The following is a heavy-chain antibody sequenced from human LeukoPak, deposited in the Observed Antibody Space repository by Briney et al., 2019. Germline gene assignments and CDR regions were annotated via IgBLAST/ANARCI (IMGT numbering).Heavy chain of an antibody. Sequence: KPSQTLSLTCTVSGGSISSGDYYWSWIRQPPGKGLEWIGYIYYSGSTYYNPSLKSRVTISVDTSKNQFSLKLSSVTAADTAVYYCARVFVRDWSYDYWGQGTLVTVSS. J-gene: IGHJ4*02. D-gene: IGHD3/OR15-3a*01. CDR3: ARVFVRDWSYDY. CDR2: IYYSGST. V-gene: IGHV4-30-4*01. CDR1: GGSISSGDYY.